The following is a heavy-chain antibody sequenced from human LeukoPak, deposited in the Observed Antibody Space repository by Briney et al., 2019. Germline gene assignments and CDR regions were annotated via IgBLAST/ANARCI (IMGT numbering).Heavy chain of an antibody. CDR3: ARAREYLAIDY. D-gene: IGHD2/OR15-2a*01. Sequence: PGGSLRLSRAASGFTVSSNYMNWVRQAPGKGLEWVSVLYSAGNTFYADSVKGRFTISRDNSKNTLYLQMNSLRPEDTAVYYCARAREYLAIDYWGQGTLVTVSS. CDR2: LYSAGNT. J-gene: IGHJ4*02. CDR1: GFTVSSNY. V-gene: IGHV3-66*02.